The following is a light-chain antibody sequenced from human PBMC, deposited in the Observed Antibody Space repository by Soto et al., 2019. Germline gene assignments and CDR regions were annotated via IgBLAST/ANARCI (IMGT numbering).Light chain of an antibody. V-gene: IGKV3-20*01. CDR1: QSVSSSY. CDR2: GAS. J-gene: IGKJ1*01. Sequence: EIVLTQSPGTPSLSPGERATLSCRASQSVSSSYLAWYQQKPGQAPRLLIYGASSRATGIPDRFSGSGSWTDFTLTIIRLEPEDFAFYSCHHYASSPLTFGPGTKVEIK. CDR3: HHYASSPLT.